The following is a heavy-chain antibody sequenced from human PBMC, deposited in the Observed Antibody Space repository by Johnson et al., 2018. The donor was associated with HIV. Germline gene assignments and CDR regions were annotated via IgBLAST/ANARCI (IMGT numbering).Heavy chain of an antibody. V-gene: IGHV3-9*01. D-gene: IGHD5-12*01. J-gene: IGHJ3*01. CDR1: GFSFDGYG. Sequence: VQLVESGGGLIQPGRSLRLSCAASGFSFDGYGMHWVRQVPGKGLEWVSGITWDGESVDYADSVKGRFTITRDYARNSLHLQMDSLRPEDTALYYCAKGSTLWNPRLGDAFDVWGQGTLVVVSS. CDR2: ITWDGESV. CDR3: AKGSTLWNPRLGDAFDV.